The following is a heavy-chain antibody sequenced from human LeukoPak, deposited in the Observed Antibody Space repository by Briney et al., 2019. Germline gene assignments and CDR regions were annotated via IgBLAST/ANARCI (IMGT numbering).Heavy chain of an antibody. D-gene: IGHD1-26*01. Sequence: GGSLRLSCAASGFTFSSYWMSWVRQAPGKGLEWVANIRQDGSEKYYVNSVKGRFTISRDNAKNSLYLQMNSLRAEDTAVYYCASERSDSGSFHFDYRGQGTLVTVSS. CDR2: IRQDGSEK. CDR3: ASERSDSGSFHFDY. CDR1: GFTFSSYW. V-gene: IGHV3-7*01. J-gene: IGHJ4*02.